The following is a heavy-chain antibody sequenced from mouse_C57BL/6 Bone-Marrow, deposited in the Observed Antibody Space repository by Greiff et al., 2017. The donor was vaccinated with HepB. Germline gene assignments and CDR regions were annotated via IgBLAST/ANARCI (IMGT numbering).Heavy chain of an antibody. CDR2: ISSGGDYI. V-gene: IGHV5-9-1*02. CDR1: GFTFSSYA. CDR3: TRGSLTTVVEGDY. Sequence: EVKLVESGEGLVKPGGSLKLSCAASGFTFSSYAMSWVRQTPEKWLEWVAYISSGGDYIYYADTVKGRFTISRDNARNTLYLQMSSLKSEDTAMYYCTRGSLTTVVEGDYWGQGTSVTVSS. J-gene: IGHJ4*01. D-gene: IGHD1-1*01.